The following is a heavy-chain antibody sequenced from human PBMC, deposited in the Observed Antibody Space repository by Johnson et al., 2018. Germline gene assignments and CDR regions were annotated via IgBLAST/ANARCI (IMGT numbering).Heavy chain of an antibody. V-gene: IGHV3-33*01. CDR3: ARDQDCSSTSCLGMDV. D-gene: IGHD2-2*01. CDR2: IWYDGSNK. CDR1: GFTFSSYG. J-gene: IGHJ6*02. Sequence: QVQLVQSGGGVVQPGRSXRLSCAASGFTFSSYGMHWVRQAPGKGLEWVAVIWYDGSNKYYADSVKGRFTISRDNSKNTLYLQMNSLRAEDTAVYYCARDQDCSSTSCLGMDVWGQGTTVTVSS.